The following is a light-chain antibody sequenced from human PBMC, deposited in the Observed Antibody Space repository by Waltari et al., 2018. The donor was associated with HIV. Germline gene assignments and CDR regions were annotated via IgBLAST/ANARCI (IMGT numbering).Light chain of an antibody. V-gene: IGLV2-23*02. Sequence: QSALTQPASVSGSPAPSITIPCTGTSSAVGSYYRVSWYQQHPGKAPKLMIYEVNKRPSGVSNRFSGSKSGNTASLTISGLQAEDEADFYCCSYAGSSTLVFGGGTKLTVL. CDR2: EVN. CDR1: SSAVGSYYR. J-gene: IGLJ3*02. CDR3: CSYAGSSTLV.